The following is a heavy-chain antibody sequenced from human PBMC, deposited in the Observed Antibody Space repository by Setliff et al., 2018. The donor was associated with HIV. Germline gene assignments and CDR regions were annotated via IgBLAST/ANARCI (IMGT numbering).Heavy chain of an antibody. D-gene: IGHD3-3*01. V-gene: IGHV1-3*01. Sequence: ASVKVSCKASGYTFTSYAMHWVRQAPGQRLEWMGWINAGNGNTKYSQKFQGRVTITRDTSASTAYMELSSLRSEDTAVYYCARSRSRYYNFWSGYYVSPFDYWGQGTLVTSPQ. CDR2: INAGNGNT. CDR3: ARSRSRYYNFWSGYYVSPFDY. CDR1: GYTFTSYA. J-gene: IGHJ4*02.